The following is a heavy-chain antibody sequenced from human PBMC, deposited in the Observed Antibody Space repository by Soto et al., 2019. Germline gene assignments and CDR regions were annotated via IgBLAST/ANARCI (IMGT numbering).Heavy chain of an antibody. CDR1: GYTFNSYY. CDR2: INPSGGST. Sequence: GASVKVSCKASGYTFNSYYMHWVRQAPGQGLEWMGIINPSGGSTSYAQKFQGRVTMTRDTSTSTVYMELSSLRSEDTAVYYCANGYVKDYGMDVWGQGTTVTVSS. CDR3: ANGYVKDYGMDV. V-gene: IGHV1-46*02. D-gene: IGHD3-16*01. J-gene: IGHJ6*02.